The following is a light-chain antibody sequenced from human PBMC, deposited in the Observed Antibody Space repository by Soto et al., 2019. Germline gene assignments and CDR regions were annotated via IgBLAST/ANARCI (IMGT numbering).Light chain of an antibody. CDR2: EVN. V-gene: IGLV2-14*01. CDR1: SSDVGGYNY. J-gene: IGLJ1*01. Sequence: QSVLTQPAAVSGSPGQSITISCTGTSSDVGGYNYVSWFQQHPGKAPKLLIYEVNNLPSGVSDRFSGSKSDNTASLTISGRQPGDEADYYCSSYTSRSTQVFGTGTKLTVL. CDR3: SSYTSRSTQV.